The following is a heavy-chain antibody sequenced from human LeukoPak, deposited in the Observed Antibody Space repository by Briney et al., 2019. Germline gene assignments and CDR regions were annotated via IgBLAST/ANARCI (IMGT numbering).Heavy chain of an antibody. Sequence: GGSLRLSCAASGFTFSNYWMTWVRQAPGKGLEWVANIKQDGSEKYYVDSVKGRFTISRDNAKNSLYLQMNSLRAEDTAVYYCAKDPRRKVYYFDYWGQGTLVTVSS. D-gene: IGHD2-8*01. J-gene: IGHJ4*02. CDR1: GFTFSNYW. V-gene: IGHV3-7*01. CDR2: IKQDGSEK. CDR3: AKDPRRKVYYFDY.